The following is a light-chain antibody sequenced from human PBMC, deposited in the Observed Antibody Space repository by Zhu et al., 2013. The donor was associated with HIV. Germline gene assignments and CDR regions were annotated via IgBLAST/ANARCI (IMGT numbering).Light chain of an antibody. CDR1: SSIIANNY. V-gene: IGLV1-51*01. CDR3: VTWDSSLSAYV. CDR2: DNN. Sequence: QSVLTQSPSVSAAPGPKVTISCSGISSIIANNYISWHHPLPGTAPKALIYDNNKRPSGIPDRFSGSKSGTSATLGITGLQTGDEADYYCVTWDSSLSAYVFGTGTKVTVL. J-gene: IGLJ1*01.